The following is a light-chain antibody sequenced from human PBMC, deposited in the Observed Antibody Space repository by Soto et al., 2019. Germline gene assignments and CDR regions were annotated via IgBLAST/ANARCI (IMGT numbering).Light chain of an antibody. CDR1: QSVLYSSNNKNY. J-gene: IGKJ4*01. CDR2: GAS. Sequence: DIVMTQSPDSLAVSLGERATINCKSSQSVLYSSNNKNYLAWYQQKPGQPPKLLIYGASTRESGVPDRFSGSGSGTDFTLTISSLQAEDVAVYSCQQYYSTPLTFGGGTKVEIK. V-gene: IGKV4-1*01. CDR3: QQYYSTPLT.